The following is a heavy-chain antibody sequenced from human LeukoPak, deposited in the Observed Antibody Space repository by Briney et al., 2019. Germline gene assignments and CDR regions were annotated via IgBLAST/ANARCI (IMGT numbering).Heavy chain of an antibody. CDR2: IIPIFGTA. CDR1: GGTFSSYA. V-gene: IGHV1-69*06. J-gene: IGHJ5*02. Sequence: SVKVSCKASGGTFSSYAISWVRQAPGQGLEWMGGIIPIFGTANYAQKFQGRVTITADKSTSTAYMELSSLRSEDTAVYYCARDRSSSSSFNNWFDPWGQGTLVTVSS. CDR3: ARDRSSSSSFNNWFDP. D-gene: IGHD6-6*01.